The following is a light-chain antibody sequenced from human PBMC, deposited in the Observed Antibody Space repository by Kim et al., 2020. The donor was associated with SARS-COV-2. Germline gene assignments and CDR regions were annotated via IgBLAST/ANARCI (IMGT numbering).Light chain of an antibody. CDR1: QGISSN. J-gene: IGKJ1*01. V-gene: IGKV1-27*01. CDR3: GKYNGAPWT. Sequence: DIQMTQSPSSLSASVGDRVTITCRASQGISSNVAWYQQKPGDVPKLLIYDASALLSGVPSRFSGSGSGTDFTLTISSLQPEDVATYYWGKYNGAPWTFGEGTKVEIK. CDR2: DAS.